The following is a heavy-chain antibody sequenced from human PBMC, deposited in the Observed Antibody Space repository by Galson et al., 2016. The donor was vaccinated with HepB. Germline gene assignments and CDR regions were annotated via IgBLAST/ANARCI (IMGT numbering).Heavy chain of an antibody. CDR1: GFTGFTFSSYW. J-gene: IGHJ4*01. CDR3: GASRDGYIDY. D-gene: IGHD5-24*01. Sequence: SLRLSCAASGFTGFTFSSYWMHWVRLAPGKGLVWVSRISLDGSVTIYGDSVKGRFSTSRDNAKNTLFLQMNSLRAEDTAVYYCGASRDGYIDYWGQGALVTISS. CDR2: ISLDGSVT. V-gene: IGHV3-74*01.